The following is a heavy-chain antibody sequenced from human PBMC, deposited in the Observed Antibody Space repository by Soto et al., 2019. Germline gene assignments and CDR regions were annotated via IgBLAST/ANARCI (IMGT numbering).Heavy chain of an antibody. CDR2: ISASGGST. V-gene: IGHV3-23*01. D-gene: IGHD3-22*01. Sequence: EVQVLESGGGLVQPGGSLRLSCAASGFTFSSYAMSWVRQAPGKGLEWVSAISASGGSTYYADSVKGRFTISRDNSKNTLYLQMNRLRAEDTAVYYCAKDAAWIVVSIDYWGQGTLVTVSS. J-gene: IGHJ4*02. CDR3: AKDAAWIVVSIDY. CDR1: GFTFSSYA.